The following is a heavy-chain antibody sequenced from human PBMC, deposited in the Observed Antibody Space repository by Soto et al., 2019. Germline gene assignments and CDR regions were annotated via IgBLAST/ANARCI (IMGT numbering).Heavy chain of an antibody. V-gene: IGHV3-48*03. CDR2: ISSSGSTI. CDR3: ARFGLAGSGYYYAFDY. D-gene: IGHD3-22*01. J-gene: IGHJ4*02. CDR1: GFTFSSYE. Sequence: PGGSLRLSCAASGFTFSSYEMNWVRQAPGKGLEWVSYISSSGSTIYYADSVKGRFTISRDNAKNSLYLQMNSLRAEDTAVYYCARFGLAGSGYYYAFDYWGQGTLVTVSS.